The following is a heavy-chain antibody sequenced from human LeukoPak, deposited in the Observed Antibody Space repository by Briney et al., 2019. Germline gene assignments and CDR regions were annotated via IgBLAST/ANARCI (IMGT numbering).Heavy chain of an antibody. V-gene: IGHV4-34*01. CDR1: GGSFSGYY. CDR2: INHSGST. CDR3: ARGSPTYDYVWGSYRYSYYYGMDV. J-gene: IGHJ6*02. Sequence: ETLSLTCAVYGGSFSGYYWSWIRQPPGKGLEWIGEINHSGSTNYNPSLKSRVTISVDASKNQFSLKLSSVTAADTAVYYCARGSPTYDYVWGSYRYSYYYGMDVRGQGTTVTVSS. D-gene: IGHD3-16*02.